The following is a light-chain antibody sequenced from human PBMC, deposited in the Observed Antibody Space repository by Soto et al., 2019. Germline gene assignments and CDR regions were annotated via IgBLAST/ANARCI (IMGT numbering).Light chain of an antibody. CDR2: EVS. CDR3: CSYAGSSTYV. Sequence: QSSLTQPASVSGSPGQSITLSCPGTSSVVGSYNLVSWYQQHPGKAPKLMIYEVSKRPSGVSNRFSGSKSGNTASLTISGLQAEDEADYYCCSYAGSSTYVFGTGTKVTVL. J-gene: IGLJ1*01. V-gene: IGLV2-23*02. CDR1: SSVVGSYNL.